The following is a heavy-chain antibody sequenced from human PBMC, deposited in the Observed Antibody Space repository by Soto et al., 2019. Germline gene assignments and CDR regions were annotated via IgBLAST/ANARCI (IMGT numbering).Heavy chain of an antibody. CDR3: ARGGGRIAAATAESNWFDP. V-gene: IGHV1-69*13. D-gene: IGHD6-13*01. CDR1: GGTFSSYA. CDR2: IIPIFGTA. Sequence: SVKVSCKASGGTFSSYAISWVRQAPGQGLEWMGGIIPIFGTANYAQKFQGRVTITADESTSTAYMELSSLRSEDTAVYYCARGGGRIAAATAESNWFDPWGQGTLVTVSS. J-gene: IGHJ5*02.